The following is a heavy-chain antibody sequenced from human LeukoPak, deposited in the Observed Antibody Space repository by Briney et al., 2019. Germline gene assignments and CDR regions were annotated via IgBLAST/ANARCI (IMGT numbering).Heavy chain of an antibody. CDR1: AFTFSTHT. D-gene: IGHD6-13*01. V-gene: IGHV3-21*01. J-gene: IGHJ4*02. CDR3: ARVTGGSSWYGAADY. Sequence: GGSLRLSCAASAFTFSTHTMNWFRQAPGEGLGWVSSISSSSYYIHYADSVKGRFTISRDNAKNSLFLQMNRLRAEDTAMYYCARVTGGSSWYGAADYWGQGTLVTVSS. CDR2: ISSSSYYI.